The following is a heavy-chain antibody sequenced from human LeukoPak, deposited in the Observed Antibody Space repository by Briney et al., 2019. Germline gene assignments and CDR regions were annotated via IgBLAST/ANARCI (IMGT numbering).Heavy chain of an antibody. CDR2: INHRGSDQ. V-gene: IGHV3-7*03. Sequence: GGSLRLSCAASGFTFGSSWMIWVRQAPGEGLEWVANINHRGSDQRYVDSVKGRFTISRDNTKNSLYLQMNGLRAEDTAVYYCARGIIVSPAAPYSWIDPRGQGTLVIVSS. J-gene: IGHJ5*02. D-gene: IGHD2-2*01. CDR3: ARGIIVSPAAPYSWIDP. CDR1: GFTFGSSW.